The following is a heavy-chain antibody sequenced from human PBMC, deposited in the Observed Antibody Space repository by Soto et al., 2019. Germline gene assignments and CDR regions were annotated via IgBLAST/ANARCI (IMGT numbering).Heavy chain of an antibody. J-gene: IGHJ4*02. CDR3: ARFRGSGGSCYFDY. D-gene: IGHD2-15*01. V-gene: IGHV4-39*01. CDR1: GGSISSSSYY. Sequence: SKTLSLTCTVSGGSISSSSYYWGWIRQPPGKGLEWIGSIYYSGSTYYNPSLKSRVTISVDTSKNQFSLKLSSVTAADTAVYYCARFRGSGGSCYFDYWGQGTLVTVSS. CDR2: IYYSGST.